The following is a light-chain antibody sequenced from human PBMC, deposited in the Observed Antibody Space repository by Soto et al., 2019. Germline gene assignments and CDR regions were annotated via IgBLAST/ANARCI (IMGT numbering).Light chain of an antibody. CDR1: RSDIGASNS. V-gene: IGLV2-14*01. J-gene: IGLJ1*01. Sequence: QSALTQPASVSGSPGQSITISCAGTRSDIGASNSVSWYQHLPGRSPTLIIYEATNRPSGVSERFSGSKAGDTASLTISGLQADDESEYFCISYKTDATFVFGGGTKVTVL. CDR2: EAT. CDR3: ISYKTDATFV.